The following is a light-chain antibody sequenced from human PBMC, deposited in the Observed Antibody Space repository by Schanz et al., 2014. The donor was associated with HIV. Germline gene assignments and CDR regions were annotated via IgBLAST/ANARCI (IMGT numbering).Light chain of an antibody. CDR1: QDISNF. CDR3: QQSYSTPLT. Sequence: DIQLTQSPSLLSASAGDRVTITCRASQDISNFLAWYQQKPGKAPKVLIYATSSLQSGVPSRFSGSGSGTDFTLTINNLQPEDFATYYCQQSYSTPLTFGGGTKVEIK. V-gene: IGKV1-39*01. CDR2: ATS. J-gene: IGKJ4*01.